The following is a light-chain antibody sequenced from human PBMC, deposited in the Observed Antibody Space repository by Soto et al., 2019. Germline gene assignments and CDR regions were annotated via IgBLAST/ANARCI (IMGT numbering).Light chain of an antibody. Sequence: SYELTQPPSVSVAPGKTARITCGGNNIGSKSVHWYQKKAGQAPILAMYYDSDRPSGIPERFSGSNSGNTATLTISTVEAGDEADYYCQVWDISSNHVVFGGGTKVTVL. V-gene: IGLV3-21*04. CDR2: YDS. CDR1: NIGSKS. CDR3: QVWDISSNHVV. J-gene: IGLJ2*01.